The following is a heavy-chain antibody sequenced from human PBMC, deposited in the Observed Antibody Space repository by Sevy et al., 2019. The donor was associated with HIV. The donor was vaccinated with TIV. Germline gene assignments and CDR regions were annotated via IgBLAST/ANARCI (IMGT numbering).Heavy chain of an antibody. Sequence: GGSLRLSCAASGFAFYDYSMSWIRQAPGKGLEWVATLSFGCGKINYADSVKGRFNISRDNSNNSFYLQMDNLRVEDTSLYYCAREGCTRPHDYWGQGTRVTVSS. CDR2: LSFGCGKI. V-gene: IGHV3-23*01. D-gene: IGHD2-8*01. CDR1: GFAFYDYS. J-gene: IGHJ4*02. CDR3: AREGCTRPHDY.